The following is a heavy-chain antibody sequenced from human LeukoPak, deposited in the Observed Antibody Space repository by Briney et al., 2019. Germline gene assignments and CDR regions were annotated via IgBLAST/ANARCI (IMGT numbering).Heavy chain of an antibody. CDR2: INPDGSAT. CDR1: GFTFRSDW. CDR3: ARLLSGWYLADY. V-gene: IGHV3-7*01. J-gene: IGHJ4*02. D-gene: IGHD6-19*01. Sequence: GGSLRLSCAASGFTFRSDWMSWVRQSPEKGLEWAANINPDGSATYYVDSVKGRFIISRDNAKSSLYLQMNSLRAEDTAIYYCARLLSGWYLADYWGQGTLVTVSS.